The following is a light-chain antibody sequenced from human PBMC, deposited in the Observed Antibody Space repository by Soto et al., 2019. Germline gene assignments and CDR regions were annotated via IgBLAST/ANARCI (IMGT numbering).Light chain of an antibody. CDR3: YSYAGSSTYV. CDR1: SRDVGSYNL. Sequence: QSVLTQPASVSGSPGQSITISCTGTSRDVGSYNLVSWYQQHPGKSPKLMIYEGSNRTSGVSNRFSGSKSGNTAFLTISGLQAEDEADYYCYSYAGSSTYVFGTGTQVTVL. V-gene: IGLV2-23*01. CDR2: EGS. J-gene: IGLJ1*01.